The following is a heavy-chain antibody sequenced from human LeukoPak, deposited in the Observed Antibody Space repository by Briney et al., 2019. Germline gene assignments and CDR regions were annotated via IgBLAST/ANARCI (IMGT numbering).Heavy chain of an antibody. CDR1: GYSFTNYW. CDR3: ARQDCSSTSCYNSYYYYGMDV. J-gene: IGHJ6*02. Sequence: GESLKISRKGSGYSFTNYWIGWVRQMPGKGLEWMGIIYPGDSDTRYSPSFQGQVTISADKSISTAYLQWSSLKASDTAMYYCARQDCSSTSCYNSYYYYGMDVWGQGTTVTVSS. V-gene: IGHV5-51*01. D-gene: IGHD2-2*02. CDR2: IYPGDSDT.